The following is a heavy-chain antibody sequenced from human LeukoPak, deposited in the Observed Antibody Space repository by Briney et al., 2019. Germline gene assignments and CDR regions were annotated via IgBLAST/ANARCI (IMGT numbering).Heavy chain of an antibody. CDR3: ARASVTYSYDSSGPYDY. V-gene: IGHV3-66*02. Sequence: GGSLRLSCAASGFSINGFSINTNYMSWVRQAPGKGLEWVSVIFAGGATYDADSVKGRFAISRDDSKNMLYLQMKSLRVEDTAVYYCARASVTYSYDSSGPYDYWGQGTLVTVS. D-gene: IGHD3-22*01. CDR1: GFSINGFSINTNY. CDR2: IFAGGAT. J-gene: IGHJ4*02.